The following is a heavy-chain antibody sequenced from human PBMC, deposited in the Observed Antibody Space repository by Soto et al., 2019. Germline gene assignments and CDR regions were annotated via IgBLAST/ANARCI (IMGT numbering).Heavy chain of an antibody. D-gene: IGHD1-1*01. Sequence: SETLSLTCAVSGDSISNGYYWAWIRQPPGKGLEWIGSIYHSGTTYYNPSLKSRVTISVDTSRNQFSLRLSSVTAADTAMYYCARHRRETGTYAQPLDYWGRGTLVTVSS. CDR1: GDSISNGYY. J-gene: IGHJ4*02. CDR3: ARHRRETGTYAQPLDY. V-gene: IGHV4-38-2*01. CDR2: IYHSGTT.